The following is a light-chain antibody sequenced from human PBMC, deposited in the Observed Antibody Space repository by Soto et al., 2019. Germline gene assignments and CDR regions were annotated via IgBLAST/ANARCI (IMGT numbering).Light chain of an antibody. J-gene: IGKJ2*01. CDR1: QNIFTY. CDR3: QQTYTSPT. Sequence: IQVTQSPSSLSASEGDRVTITCRTSQNIFTYLNWYQQKPGEAPNLLIYAASTLQSGVPSRFSGSGSWTDFTLTINSLQPEDFASYYCQQTYTSPTFGQGTKLDIK. CDR2: AAS. V-gene: IGKV1-39*01.